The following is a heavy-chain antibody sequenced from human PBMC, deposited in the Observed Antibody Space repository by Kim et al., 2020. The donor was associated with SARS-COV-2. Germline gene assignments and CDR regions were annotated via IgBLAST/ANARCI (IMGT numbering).Heavy chain of an antibody. D-gene: IGHD4-17*01. V-gene: IGHV4-39*07. J-gene: IGHJ3*02. CDR3: AREAVTTVRRDAFDI. Sequence: PDLKSLVTISVDTYKNQFSLKLSAGTAADTAVYYCAREAVTTVRRDAFDIWGQGTMVTVSS.